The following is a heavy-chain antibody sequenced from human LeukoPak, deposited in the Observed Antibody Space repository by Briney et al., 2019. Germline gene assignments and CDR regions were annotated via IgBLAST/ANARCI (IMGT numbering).Heavy chain of an antibody. V-gene: IGHV4-31*03. CDR3: TALAGAEVTNWFDP. CDR2: IYYSGST. CDR1: GGSISSGGYY. D-gene: IGHD1-26*01. Sequence: SETLSLTCTVSGGSISSGGYYWSWIRQHPGKGLEWIGHIYYSGSTYYNPSLKSRVTISVDTPKNQFSLKLSSVTAADTAVYYCTALAGAEVTNWFDPWGQGTLVTVSS. J-gene: IGHJ5*02.